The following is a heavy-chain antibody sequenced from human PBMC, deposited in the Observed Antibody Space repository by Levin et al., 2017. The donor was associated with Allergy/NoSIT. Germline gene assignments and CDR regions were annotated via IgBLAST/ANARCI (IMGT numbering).Heavy chain of an antibody. CDR2: ISAYNGNT. CDR1: GYTFTSYG. V-gene: IGHV1-18*01. Sequence: ASVKVSCKASGYTFTSYGISWVRQAPGQGLEWMGWISAYNGNTNYAQKLQGRVTMTTDTSTSTAYMELRSLRSDDTAVYYCARDDYDILTGYYRLAFDIWGQGTMVTVSS. J-gene: IGHJ3*02. CDR3: ARDDYDILTGYYRLAFDI. D-gene: IGHD3-9*01.